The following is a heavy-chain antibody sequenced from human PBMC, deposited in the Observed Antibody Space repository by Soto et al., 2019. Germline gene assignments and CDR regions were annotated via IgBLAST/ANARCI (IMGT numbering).Heavy chain of an antibody. D-gene: IGHD3-22*01. CDR2: ISYDGGNE. J-gene: IGHJ4*02. V-gene: IGHV3-30*18. CDR1: GFAFRSYG. CDR3: AKDTYYHDSTGYYVFDY. Sequence: HVQLVESGGGVVQPGRSLGLSCTATGFAFRSYGLHWVRQAPGKGLEWVAVISYDGGNERYADSVKGRFTISRDNSKNTLYLQMNSLSAEDTAVYYCAKDTYYHDSTGYYVFDYWGQGTLVTVSS.